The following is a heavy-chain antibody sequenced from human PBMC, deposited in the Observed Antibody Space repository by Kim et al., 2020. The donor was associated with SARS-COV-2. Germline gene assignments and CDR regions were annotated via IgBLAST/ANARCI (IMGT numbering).Heavy chain of an antibody. CDR3: ARDGGSGSYSADY. D-gene: IGHD3-10*01. Sequence: GGSLRLSCAASGFTFSSYAMHWVRQAPGKGLEWVAVISYDGSNKYYADSVKGRFTISRDNSKNTLYLQMNSLRAEDTAVYYCARDGGSGSYSADYWGQGT. V-gene: IGHV3-30-3*01. J-gene: IGHJ4*02. CDR2: ISYDGSNK. CDR1: GFTFSSYA.